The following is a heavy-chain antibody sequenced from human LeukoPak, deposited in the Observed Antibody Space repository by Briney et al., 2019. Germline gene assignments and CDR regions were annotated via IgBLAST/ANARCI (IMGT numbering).Heavy chain of an antibody. D-gene: IGHD6-19*01. CDR3: ARAGILAGEAFDI. J-gene: IGHJ3*02. CDR1: GFTFSSYS. V-gene: IGHV3-21*01. Sequence: GGSLRLSCAASGFTFSSYSMNWVRQAPGKGLEWVSSISSSSSYIYYADSVKGRFTISRDNAKNSLYLQMNSLRAEDTAVYYCARAGILAGEAFDIWGQGTMVTVSS. CDR2: ISSSSSYI.